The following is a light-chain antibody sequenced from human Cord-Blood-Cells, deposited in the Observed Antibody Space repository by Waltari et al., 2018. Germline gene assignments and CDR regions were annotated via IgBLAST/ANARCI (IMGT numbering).Light chain of an antibody. J-gene: IGLJ1*01. CDR2: DVS. CDR1: SSDVGGYNY. Sequence: QSALTQPRSVSGSPGQSVTISCTGTSSDVGGYNYVSWYQQHPGKAPKLMIYDVSKRPSGVPDRFSGSKSGTTASLAISGRQAEDEADYYCCSYAGSYVFGTGTKVTVL. V-gene: IGLV2-11*01. CDR3: CSYAGSYV.